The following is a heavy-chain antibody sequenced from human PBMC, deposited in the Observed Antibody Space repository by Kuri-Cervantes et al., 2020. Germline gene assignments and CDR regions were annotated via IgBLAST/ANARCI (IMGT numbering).Heavy chain of an antibody. V-gene: IGHV3-23*01. CDR2: ISGSGGST. Sequence: GESLKISCAASGFTFANYAMSWARQAPGRGLEWLSAISGSGGSTYYADSVKGRFTISRDNSKNTLYLQMNSLRAEDTAVYYCARRVAPRAFDIWGQGTMVTVSS. CDR3: ARRVAPRAFDI. J-gene: IGHJ3*02. D-gene: IGHD3-3*01. CDR1: GFTFANYA.